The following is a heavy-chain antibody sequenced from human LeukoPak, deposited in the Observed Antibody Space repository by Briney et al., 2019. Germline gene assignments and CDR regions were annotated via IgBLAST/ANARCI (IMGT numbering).Heavy chain of an antibody. J-gene: IGHJ4*02. CDR1: GFTFSSYG. CDR2: IRYDGSNK. Sequence: GGSLRLSCAASGFTFSSYGMHWVRQAPGKGLEWLAFIRYDGSNKYYADSVKGRFTISRDNAKNSLYLQMNNLGVEDTAMDYCARRKNDYGDFDYWGQGTLVTVSS. D-gene: IGHD4-17*01. CDR3: ARRKNDYGDFDY. V-gene: IGHV3-30*02.